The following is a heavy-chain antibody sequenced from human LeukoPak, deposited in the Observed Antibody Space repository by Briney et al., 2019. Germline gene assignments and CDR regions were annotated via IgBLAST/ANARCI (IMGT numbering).Heavy chain of an antibody. V-gene: IGHV3-20*04. CDR1: GFTFDDYG. CDR3: ARGITMIVVVGDAFDI. CDR2: ISWNGGST. D-gene: IGHD3-22*01. J-gene: IGHJ3*02. Sequence: PGGSLRLSCAASGFTFDDYGMSWVRQAPGKGLEWVSGISWNGGSTGYADSVKGRFTISRDNSKNSLYLQMNSLRAEDTALYYCARGITMIVVVGDAFDIWGQGTMVTVSS.